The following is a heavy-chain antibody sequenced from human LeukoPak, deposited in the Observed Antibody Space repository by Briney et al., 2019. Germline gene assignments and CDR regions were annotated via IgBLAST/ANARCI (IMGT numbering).Heavy chain of an antibody. J-gene: IGHJ4*02. Sequence: ASVKVSCKASGYTFTSYYMHWVRQAPGQGLEWRGIINPSGGSTSYAQKFKGRVTMTRDTSISTAYMELSRLRSDDTAVYYCARDPRPIAAAERYFDYWGQGTLVTVSS. CDR3: ARDPRPIAAAERYFDY. V-gene: IGHV1-46*01. D-gene: IGHD6-13*01. CDR1: GYTFTSYY. CDR2: INPSGGST.